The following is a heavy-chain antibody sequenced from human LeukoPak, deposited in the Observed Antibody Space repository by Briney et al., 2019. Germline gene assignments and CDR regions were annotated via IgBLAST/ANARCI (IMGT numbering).Heavy chain of an antibody. J-gene: IGHJ4*02. CDR3: ARVMTDSSGYYYNLYYFDY. V-gene: IGHV3-21*01. D-gene: IGHD3-22*01. CDR2: ISSSSSYI. CDR1: GFTFSSYS. Sequence: GGSLRLSCAASGFTFSSYSMNWVRQAPGKGLEWVSSISSSSSYIYYADSVKGRFTISRDNAKNSLYLQMNSLRAEDTAVYYCARVMTDSSGYYYNLYYFDYWGQGTLVTVSS.